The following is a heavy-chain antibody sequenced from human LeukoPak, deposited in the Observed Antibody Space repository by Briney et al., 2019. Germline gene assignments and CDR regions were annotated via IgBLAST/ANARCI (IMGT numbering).Heavy chain of an antibody. Sequence: GGSLRLSCAASGFIVSRNYMSWVRQAPGKGLEWASVIYSDSFTYYADSVKGRFTISRDNSRNTLYLQIDSLRAEDTAVYYCARWLQAGSTYYYYGMDVWGQGTTVTVSS. CDR3: ARWLQAGSTYYYYGMDV. V-gene: IGHV3-66*01. D-gene: IGHD5-24*01. J-gene: IGHJ6*02. CDR2: IYSDSFT. CDR1: GFIVSRNY.